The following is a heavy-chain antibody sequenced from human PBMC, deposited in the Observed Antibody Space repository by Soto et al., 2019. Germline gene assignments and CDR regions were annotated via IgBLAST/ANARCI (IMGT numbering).Heavy chain of an antibody. D-gene: IGHD3-22*01. CDR2: ISSSGSTI. J-gene: IGHJ4*02. Sequence: PGGSLRLSCAASGFTFSDYYMSWIRQAPGKGLEWVSYISSSGSTIYYADSVKGRFTVSTDNAKNSLYLQMNSLRDEDTAVYYCARDPVGITDFDYWGQGTLVTVSS. V-gene: IGHV3-11*04. CDR3: ARDPVGITDFDY. CDR1: GFTFSDYY.